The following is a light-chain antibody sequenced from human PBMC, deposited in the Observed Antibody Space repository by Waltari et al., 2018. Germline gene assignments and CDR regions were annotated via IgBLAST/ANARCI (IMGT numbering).Light chain of an antibody. CDR2: NVH. V-gene: IGLV2-14*03. CDR3: GSYRSGSTLV. J-gene: IGLJ2*01. Sequence: QSALTQPASVSGSPGQSIAISCTGTSSDIGGHIHVSCYQQHPGKAPKIIIYNVHHRPSGVSDRFSGSKSGNTASLTISGLQAEDEADYYCGSYRSGSTLVFGGGTRLTVL. CDR1: SSDIGGHIH.